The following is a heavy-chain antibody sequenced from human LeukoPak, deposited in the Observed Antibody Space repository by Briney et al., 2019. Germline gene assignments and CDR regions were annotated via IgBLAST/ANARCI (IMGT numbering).Heavy chain of an antibody. CDR3: ARDWSRPGP. D-gene: IGHD1-14*01. V-gene: IGHV3-21*01. J-gene: IGHJ5*02. CDR1: GFSFNTYA. Sequence: PGGSLRLSCAASGFSFNTYAMSWVRQAPGKGLEWVSSISSSSSYIYYADSVKGRFTISRDNAKNSLYLQMNSLRAEDTAVYYCARDWSRPGPWGQGTLVTVSS. CDR2: ISSSSSYI.